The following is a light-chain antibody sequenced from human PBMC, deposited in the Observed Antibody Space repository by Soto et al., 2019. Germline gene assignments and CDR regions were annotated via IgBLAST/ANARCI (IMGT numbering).Light chain of an antibody. Sequence: QSALTQPASVSGSPGQSITISCTGTNNDIGAYDYVSWYQQHPGKPPKLMIFEVRNRPSGVSSRFSGSRSGNTASLTISGLHAEDEAEYYCSSYTTMSTKVFGTGTKLTVL. J-gene: IGLJ1*01. V-gene: IGLV2-14*01. CDR1: NNDIGAYDY. CDR3: SSYTTMSTKV. CDR2: EVR.